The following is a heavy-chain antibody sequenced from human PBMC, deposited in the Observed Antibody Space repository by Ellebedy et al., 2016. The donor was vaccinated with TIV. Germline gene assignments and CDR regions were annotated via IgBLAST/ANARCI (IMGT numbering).Heavy chain of an antibody. D-gene: IGHD3-22*01. V-gene: IGHV1-2*02. CDR1: GYTFSGYY. CDR2: INPNSGGT. Sequence: ASVKVSCXASGYTFSGYYMHWVRQPPGQGLEWMGWINPNSGGTNYAQKFQGRVTMTRDTSISTAYMELSRLRSDDTAVYYCAISYDNSGYYFDYWGQGTLVTVSS. J-gene: IGHJ4*02. CDR3: AISYDNSGYYFDY.